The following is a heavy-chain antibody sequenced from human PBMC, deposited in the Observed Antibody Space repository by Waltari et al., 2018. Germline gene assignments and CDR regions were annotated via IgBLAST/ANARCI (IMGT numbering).Heavy chain of an antibody. V-gene: IGHV1-69*13. J-gene: IGHJ6*02. Sequence: QVQLVQSGAEVKKPGSSVKVSCKASGGTFSSYAISWVRQAPGQGLEWMGGIIPIFGTANYAQKFQGRVTITADESTSTAYMELSSLRSEDTAVYYCARDCSGGSCYREEKGMDVWGQGTTVTVSS. CDR2: IIPIFGTA. D-gene: IGHD2-15*01. CDR3: ARDCSGGSCYREEKGMDV. CDR1: GGTFSSYA.